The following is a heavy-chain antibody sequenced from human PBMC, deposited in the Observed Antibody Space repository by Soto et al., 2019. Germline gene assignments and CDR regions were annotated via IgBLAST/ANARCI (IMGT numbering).Heavy chain of an antibody. D-gene: IGHD3-10*01. CDR2: IYYSGST. CDR1: DGSVSSGSYY. V-gene: IGHV4-61*01. Sequence: QVQLQESGPRLVKPSETLSLTCAVSDGSVSSGSYYWNWIRQPPGKGLEWIGFIYYSGSTHYNPSLQSRVTISVDTSRNQFSLRLSSVTAADTAIYYCARYRGHPTLAFDIWGQGTMVTVSS. CDR3: ARYRGHPTLAFDI. J-gene: IGHJ3*02.